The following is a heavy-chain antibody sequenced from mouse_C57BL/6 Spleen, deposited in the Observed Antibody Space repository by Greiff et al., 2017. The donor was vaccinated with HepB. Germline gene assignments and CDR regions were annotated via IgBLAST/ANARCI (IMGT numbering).Heavy chain of an antibody. CDR3: ARWDYDGAWFAY. V-gene: IGHV1-80*01. Sequence: QVQLQQSGAELVKPGASVKISCKASGYAFSSYWMNWVKQRPGKGLEWIGQIYPGDGDTNYNGKFKGKATLTADKSSSTAYMQLSSLTSEDSAVYFCARWDYDGAWFAYWGQRTLVTVSA. J-gene: IGHJ3*01. CDR1: GYAFSSYW. CDR2: IYPGDGDT. D-gene: IGHD2-4*01.